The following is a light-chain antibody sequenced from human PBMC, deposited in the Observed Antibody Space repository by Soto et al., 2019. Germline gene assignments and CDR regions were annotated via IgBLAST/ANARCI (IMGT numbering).Light chain of an antibody. V-gene: IGKV3-20*01. J-gene: IGKJ1*01. Sequence: EVVLTQSPGTLSLSPWERGTLSCRASQSVSSNHIAWYQQRPGQAPRLLIYTASSRATGIPDRFSGSGSGTDFTLTITRLEPEDFAVYYCQHYGVSLWTFGQGTKVDI. CDR2: TAS. CDR1: QSVSSNH. CDR3: QHYGVSLWT.